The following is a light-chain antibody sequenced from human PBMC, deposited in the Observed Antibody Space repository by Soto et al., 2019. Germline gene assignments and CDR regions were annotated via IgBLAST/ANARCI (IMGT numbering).Light chain of an antibody. CDR3: QHYSDWPLT. J-gene: IGKJ4*02. Sequence: EMVMTQSPATLSASPGEIATLSCRPSQTIPSSLAWYQQRPGQAPRPLVYAASTRTTGIPDRFSGNGFGTEWTQTISRLQSEYFAAYYCQHYSDWPLTCGGGTKVEIK. V-gene: IGKV3D-15*01. CDR1: QTIPSS. CDR2: AAS.